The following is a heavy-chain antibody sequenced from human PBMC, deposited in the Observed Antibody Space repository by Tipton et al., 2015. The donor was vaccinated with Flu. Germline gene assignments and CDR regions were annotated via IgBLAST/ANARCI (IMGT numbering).Heavy chain of an antibody. J-gene: IGHJ4*02. CDR2: IYYSGST. Sequence: TLSLTCTVSGGSISSGDYYWSWIRQPPGKGLEWIGYIYYSGSTYYNPSLKSRVTISVDTSKNQFSLKLSSVTAADTAVYYCASENVRSGRYFDYWGQGTLVTVSP. CDR1: GGSISSGDYY. D-gene: IGHD1-1*01. V-gene: IGHV4-30-4*01. CDR3: ASENVRSGRYFDY.